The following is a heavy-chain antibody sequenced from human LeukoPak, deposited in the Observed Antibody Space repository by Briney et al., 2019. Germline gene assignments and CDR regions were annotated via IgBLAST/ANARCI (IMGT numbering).Heavy chain of an antibody. CDR2: INHSGST. CDR3: ARVVVAATDWFDP. Sequence: PSETLPLTCAVYGGSFSGYYWSWIRQPPGKGLEWIGEINHSGSTNYNPSLKSRVTISLDTSKNQFSLKLSSVTAADTAVYYCARVVVAATDWFDPWGLGTLVTVSS. J-gene: IGHJ5*02. V-gene: IGHV4-34*01. D-gene: IGHD2-15*01. CDR1: GGSFSGYY.